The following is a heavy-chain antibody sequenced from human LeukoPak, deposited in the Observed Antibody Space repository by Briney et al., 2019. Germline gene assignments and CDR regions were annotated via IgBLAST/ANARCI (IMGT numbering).Heavy chain of an antibody. CDR2: INGCGGST. Sequence: AGGSLRLSCAASGFTFSSYAMSWVRQAPGKGLEWASAINGCGGSTYYADSVKGRFNISRHKSKNTLYLQMNSLRAEDTDVYYCAKDQERYYYDSSGYYRRSNYYYYGMDVWGQGTTVTVSS. CDR1: GFTFSSYA. D-gene: IGHD3-22*01. J-gene: IGHJ6*02. CDR3: AKDQERYYYDSSGYYRRSNYYYYGMDV. V-gene: IGHV3-23*01.